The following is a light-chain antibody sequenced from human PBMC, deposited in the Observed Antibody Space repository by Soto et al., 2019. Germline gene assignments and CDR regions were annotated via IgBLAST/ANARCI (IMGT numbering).Light chain of an antibody. Sequence: DIVLTQSPLFLPVTPGEPASLSCRSSQSLLGSGGHNYLDWYVQKPGQSPQFVIFLGSHRPSGVPDRFSGSVSGTDFTLKISRVEAEDVGVYFCIQALQTPRTFGQGTRVEI. CDR3: IQALQTPRT. J-gene: IGKJ1*01. CDR1: QSLLGSGGHNY. V-gene: IGKV2-28*01. CDR2: LGS.